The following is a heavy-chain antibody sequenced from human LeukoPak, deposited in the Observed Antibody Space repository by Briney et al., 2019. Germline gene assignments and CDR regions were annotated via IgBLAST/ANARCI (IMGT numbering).Heavy chain of an antibody. CDR2: ISGSGGSA. Sequence: GGSLRLSCAASGFTFSSYAMSWVRQAPGKGLEWVSAISGSGGSAYYADSVKGRFTISRDNSKNTLYLQMNSLRAEDTAVYYCARARTRIAAQWRNWFDPWGQGTLVTVSS. D-gene: IGHD6-6*01. CDR3: ARARTRIAAQWRNWFDP. J-gene: IGHJ5*02. V-gene: IGHV3-23*01. CDR1: GFTFSSYA.